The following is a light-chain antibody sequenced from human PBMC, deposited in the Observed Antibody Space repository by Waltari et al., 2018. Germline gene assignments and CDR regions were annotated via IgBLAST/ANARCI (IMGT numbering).Light chain of an antibody. CDR1: GPNTRARSD. CDR2: GNN. CDR3: QSYDRSLSVV. V-gene: IGLV1-40*01. Sequence: QSAQTQPPSVSGAPGQRVTSSCTGSGPNTRARSDVHWYQQFPGTVPKLLLSGNNNRPSGVPDRFTASKTGTSASLAITGLQAEDEADYYCQSYDRSLSVVFGGGTKLTVL. J-gene: IGLJ2*01.